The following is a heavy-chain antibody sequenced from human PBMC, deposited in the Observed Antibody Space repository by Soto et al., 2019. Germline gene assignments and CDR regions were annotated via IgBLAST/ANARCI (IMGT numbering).Heavy chain of an antibody. Sequence: ASETLSLTCTVSGGSVSSGSYYWSWIRQPPGKGLEWIGYIYYSGSTNYNPSLKSRVTISVETSKNQFSLKLSSVTAADTAVYYCARSAYYYGSGDDYWGQGTLVTVS. CDR3: ARSAYYYGSGDDY. V-gene: IGHV4-61*01. J-gene: IGHJ4*02. D-gene: IGHD3-10*01. CDR1: GGSVSSGSYY. CDR2: IYYSGST.